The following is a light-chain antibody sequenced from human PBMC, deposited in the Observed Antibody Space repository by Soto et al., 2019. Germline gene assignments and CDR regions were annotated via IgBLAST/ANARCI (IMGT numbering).Light chain of an antibody. Sequence: QSALTQPASVSGSPGQSITISCTGTNSDVGSYNLVSWYQQHPGKAPKLMIYEVTKRPSGISNRFSGSKSGNTASLTISGLQAEDEADYYCCSYAGHNTLVFGGGTQLTVL. CDR2: EVT. CDR1: NSDVGSYNL. V-gene: IGLV2-23*02. J-gene: IGLJ3*02. CDR3: CSYAGHNTLV.